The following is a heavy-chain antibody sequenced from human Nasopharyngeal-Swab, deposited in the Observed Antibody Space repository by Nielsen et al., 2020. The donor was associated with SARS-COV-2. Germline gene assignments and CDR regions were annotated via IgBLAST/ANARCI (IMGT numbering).Heavy chain of an antibody. V-gene: IGHV3-7*01. CDR3: ARAIIGYSDAFDI. CDR1: GFTFSSYW. J-gene: IGHJ3*02. CDR2: IKQDGSEK. Sequence: VGSLRLSCAASGFTFSSYWMSWVRQAPGKGLEWVANIKQDGSEKYYVDSVMGRFTISRDNAKNSLYLQMNSLRAEDTAVYYCARAIIGYSDAFDIWGQGTMVTVSS. D-gene: IGHD3-22*01.